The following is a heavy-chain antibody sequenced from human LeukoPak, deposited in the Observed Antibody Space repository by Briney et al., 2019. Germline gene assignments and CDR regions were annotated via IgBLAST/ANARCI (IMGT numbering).Heavy chain of an antibody. Sequence: SETLSLTCTVSGYSISTGYFWCWLRHTPGKGLEWVGSNYHSGTTYYNPSLKSRVTISVDTSENQLSLKLNSVTAADTAVYYCARDGSYYRDWFDPWGQGTLVTVS. CDR2: NYHSGTT. CDR3: ARDGSYYRDWFDP. J-gene: IGHJ5*02. CDR1: GYSISTGYF. V-gene: IGHV4-38-2*02. D-gene: IGHD1-26*01.